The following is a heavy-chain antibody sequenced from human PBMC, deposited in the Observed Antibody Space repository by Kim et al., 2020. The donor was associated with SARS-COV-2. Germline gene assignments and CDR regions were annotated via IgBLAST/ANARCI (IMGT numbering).Heavy chain of an antibody. D-gene: IGHD2-2*02. V-gene: IGHV3-23*01. CDR3: AKHPTASCYTGLDY. J-gene: IGHJ4*02. Sequence: VTGRFTIPRDNSRDTLFLQMNILRAEDTAIYYCAKHPTASCYTGLDYWGQGTLVTVSS.